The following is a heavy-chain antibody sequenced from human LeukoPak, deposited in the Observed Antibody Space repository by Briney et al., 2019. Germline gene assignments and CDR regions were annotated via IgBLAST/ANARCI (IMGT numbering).Heavy chain of an antibody. Sequence: GESLKISCKVSGYSFTIYWIAWVRQMPGKGLEWMGIIYPGDSDTRYSPSFQGQVTISAHKSISTAYLQWSSLKASDTAMYYCARLFRGAAAAIEYWGQGTLVTVSS. J-gene: IGHJ4*02. V-gene: IGHV5-51*01. D-gene: IGHD6-13*01. CDR1: GYSFTIYW. CDR2: IYPGDSDT. CDR3: ARLFRGAAAAIEY.